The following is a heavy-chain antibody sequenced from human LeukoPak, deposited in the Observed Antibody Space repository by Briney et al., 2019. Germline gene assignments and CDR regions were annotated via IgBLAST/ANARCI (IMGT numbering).Heavy chain of an antibody. Sequence: PGGSLRLSCAASGFTFSSYTMNWVRQAPGKGLEWVSYISTSSSTIYYADSVKGRFTISRDNVKNSLYLQLNSLRAEDTAVYYCARGYDFWSGFDSWGQGTLVTVSS. CDR1: GFTFSSYT. J-gene: IGHJ4*02. V-gene: IGHV3-48*01. CDR2: ISTSSSTI. D-gene: IGHD3-3*01. CDR3: ARGYDFWSGFDS.